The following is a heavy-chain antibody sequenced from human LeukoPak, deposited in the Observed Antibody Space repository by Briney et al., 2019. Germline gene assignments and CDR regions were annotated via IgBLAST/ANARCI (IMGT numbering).Heavy chain of an antibody. J-gene: IGHJ4*02. CDR1: GFTFTSYD. Sequence: GGSLRLSCAASGFTFTSYDMSWVRQAPGKGLEWVSVIYSGGSTYYADSVKGRFTISRDNSKNTLYLQMNSLRAEDTAVYYCARGLYSSSWYLGYWGQGTLVTVSS. D-gene: IGHD6-13*01. CDR3: ARGLYSSSWYLGY. V-gene: IGHV3-53*01. CDR2: IYSGGST.